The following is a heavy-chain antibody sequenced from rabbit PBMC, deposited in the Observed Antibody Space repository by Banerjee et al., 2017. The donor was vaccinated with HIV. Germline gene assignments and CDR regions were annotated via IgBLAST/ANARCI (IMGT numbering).Heavy chain of an antibody. Sequence: QEQLVEYGGDLVQPEGSLTLTCKASGLDFSSSHWICWVRQAPGKGLEWIACTYTDVGSIVYATWAKGRFTISKPSSTTVTLQMTSLTAADTATYFCARHVHFVGSDLWGPGTLVTVS. V-gene: IGHV1S45*01. CDR1: GLDFSSSHW. D-gene: IGHD3-1*01. CDR2: TYTDVGSI. CDR3: ARHVHFVGSDL. J-gene: IGHJ4*01.